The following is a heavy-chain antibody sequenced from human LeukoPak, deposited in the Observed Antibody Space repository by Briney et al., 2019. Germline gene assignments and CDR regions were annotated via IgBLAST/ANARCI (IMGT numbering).Heavy chain of an antibody. CDR1: GYSFNTYW. CDR2: IYPGDSDT. D-gene: IGHD2-15*01. CDR3: ARRGGGVVATVGNAFDI. J-gene: IGHJ3*02. Sequence: GESLKISCKGSGYSFNTYWIGWVRQMPGKGLEWMGIIYPGDSDTRYSLSFQGQVTISADKSISTAYLQWSSLKASDTAMYYCARRGGGVVATVGNAFDIWGQGTMVTVSS. V-gene: IGHV5-51*01.